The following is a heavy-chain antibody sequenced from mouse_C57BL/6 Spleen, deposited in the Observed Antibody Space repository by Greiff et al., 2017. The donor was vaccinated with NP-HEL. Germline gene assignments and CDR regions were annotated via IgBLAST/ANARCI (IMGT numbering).Heavy chain of an antibody. D-gene: IGHD1-1*01. CDR2: INPSNGGT. CDR1: GYTFTSYW. V-gene: IGHV1-53*01. CDR3: AREGIRMEWNWYFDV. J-gene: IGHJ1*03. Sequence: QVQLQQPGTELVKPGASVKLSCKASGYTFTSYWMHWVKQRPGQGLEWIGNINPSNGGTNYNEKFKSKATLTVDKSSSTAYMQLSSRTSEDSAVYYCAREGIRMEWNWYFDVWGTGTTVTVSS.